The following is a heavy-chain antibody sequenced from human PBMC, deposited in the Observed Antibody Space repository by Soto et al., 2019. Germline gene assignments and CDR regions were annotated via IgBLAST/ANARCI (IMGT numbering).Heavy chain of an antibody. D-gene: IGHD3-10*01. CDR3: ARGGPYYYGSGSYRGV. CDR2: INHSGST. J-gene: IGHJ6*04. V-gene: IGHV4-34*01. CDR1: GGSFSGYY. Sequence: SETLSLTCAVYGGSFSGYYWSWIRQPPGKGLEWIGEINHSGSTNYNPSLKSRVTISVDTSKNQFSLKLSSVTAADTAVYYCARGGPYYYGSGSYRGVWGKGTTVTVSS.